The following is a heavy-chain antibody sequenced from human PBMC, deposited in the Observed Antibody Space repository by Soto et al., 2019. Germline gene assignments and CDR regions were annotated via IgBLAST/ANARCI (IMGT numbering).Heavy chain of an antibody. J-gene: IGHJ3*02. CDR3: ARDPTEAYGSSGYSRDTGAFDI. CDR2: IYYSGST. Sequence: QVQLQESGPGLVKPSQTLSLTCTVSGGSISSGDYYWSWIRQPPGKGLEWIGYIYYSGSTYYNPSLKSRVTISVDTSKNQFSLKLSSVTAADTAVYYCARDPTEAYGSSGYSRDTGAFDIWGQGTMVTVSS. V-gene: IGHV4-30-4*01. D-gene: IGHD3-22*01. CDR1: GGSISSGDYY.